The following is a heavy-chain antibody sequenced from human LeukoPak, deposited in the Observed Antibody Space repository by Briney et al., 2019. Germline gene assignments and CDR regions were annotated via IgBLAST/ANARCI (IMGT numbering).Heavy chain of an antibody. CDR3: ARPVVPAAMSWFDP. Sequence: ASVKVSCKASGYTFTSYDINWVRQAPGQGLEWMGRINPNSGGTNYAQKFQGRVTMTRDTSISTAYMELSRLRSDDTAVYYCARPVVPAAMSWFDPWGQGTLVTVSS. V-gene: IGHV1-2*06. D-gene: IGHD2-2*01. CDR2: INPNSGGT. J-gene: IGHJ5*02. CDR1: GYTFTSYD.